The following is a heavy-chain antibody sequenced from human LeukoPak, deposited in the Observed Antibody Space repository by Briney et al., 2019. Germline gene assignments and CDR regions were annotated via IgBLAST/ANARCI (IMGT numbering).Heavy chain of an antibody. CDR1: GGSISSYY. CDR3: ARNTAITDY. J-gene: IGHJ4*02. D-gene: IGHD5-18*01. CDR2: IYYSGST. V-gene: IGHV4-59*04. Sequence: SETLSLTCTISGGSISSYYWSWIRQPPGKGLEWIGYIYYSGSTYYNPSLKSRVTISVDTSKNQFSLKLSSVTAADTAVYYCARNTAITDYWGQGTLVTVSS.